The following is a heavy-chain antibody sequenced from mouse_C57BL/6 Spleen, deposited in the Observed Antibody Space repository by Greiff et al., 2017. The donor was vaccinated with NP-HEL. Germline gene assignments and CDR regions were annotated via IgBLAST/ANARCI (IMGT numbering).Heavy chain of an antibody. D-gene: IGHD1-1*01. V-gene: IGHV5-17*01. J-gene: IGHJ2*01. CDR2: ISSGSSTI. Sequence: EVKVVESGGGLVKPGGSLKLSCAASGFTFSDYGMHWVRQAPEKGLEWVAYISSGSSTIYYADTVKGRFTISRDNAKNTLFLQMTSLRSEDTAMYYCARRVVAEYYFDYWGQGTTLTVSS. CDR3: ARRVVAEYYFDY. CDR1: GFTFSDYG.